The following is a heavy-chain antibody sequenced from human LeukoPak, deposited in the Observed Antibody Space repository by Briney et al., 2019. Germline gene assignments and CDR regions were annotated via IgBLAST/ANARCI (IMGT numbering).Heavy chain of an antibody. Sequence: GGSLRLSCAASGFTFSSYAMSWVRQAPGKGLEWVSAISGSGDCTYYADSVKGRFTISRDNSKKTLYLQLNSLRAEDTAVYYCARGGAVSGRFDYWGQGTLVTVSS. V-gene: IGHV3-23*01. CDR2: ISGSGDCT. CDR1: GFTFSSYA. CDR3: ARGGAVSGRFDY. D-gene: IGHD1-26*01. J-gene: IGHJ4*02.